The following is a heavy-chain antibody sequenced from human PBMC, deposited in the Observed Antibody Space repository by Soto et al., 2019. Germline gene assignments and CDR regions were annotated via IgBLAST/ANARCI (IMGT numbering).Heavy chain of an antibody. Sequence: ASVKVSCKTSGDTFTSYGISWVRKAPGQGLVWMRWISIFDALTNNVQKFQGSRTMTTXTXXRXXXTXLXXLTXDXASIYYCARDTYDTTGYALDYRGQGTLVTVYS. D-gene: IGHD3-22*01. CDR1: GDTFTSYG. J-gene: IGHJ4*02. V-gene: IGHV1-18*04. CDR3: ARDTYDTTGYALDY. CDR2: ISIFDALT.